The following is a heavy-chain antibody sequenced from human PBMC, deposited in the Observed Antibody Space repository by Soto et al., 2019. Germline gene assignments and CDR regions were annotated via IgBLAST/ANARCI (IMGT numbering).Heavy chain of an antibody. J-gene: IGHJ4*02. CDR3: AGWGLGVGVTVAFAY. D-gene: IGHD2-21*02. Sequence: QVQLMQSGAEVKKPGASVKVSCKASGDTFTDYYIHWVRQAPGQGLEWLGTVNPSGGHTTYAQHVLGRGSMTRVRCPRTSLMELPGLRFDDTAICFCAGWGLGVGVTVAFAYLGQGTLVTVSS. CDR2: VNPSGGHT. CDR1: GDTFTDYY. V-gene: IGHV1-46*01.